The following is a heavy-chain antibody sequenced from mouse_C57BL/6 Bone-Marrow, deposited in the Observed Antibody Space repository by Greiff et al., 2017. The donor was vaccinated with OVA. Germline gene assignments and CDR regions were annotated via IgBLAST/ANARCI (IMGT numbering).Heavy chain of an antibody. D-gene: IGHD2-3*01. J-gene: IGHJ2*01. V-gene: IGHV6-6*01. CDR1: GFTFSDAW. CDR2: IRNKANNHAT. CDR3: TIYDGYYDYFDY. Sequence: EVKLMESGGGLVQPGGSMKLSCAASGFTFSDAWMDWVRQSPEKGLEWVAEIRNKANNHATYYAESVKGRFTISRDDSKSSVYLQMNSLRAEDTGIYYCTIYDGYYDYFDYWGQGTTLTVSS.